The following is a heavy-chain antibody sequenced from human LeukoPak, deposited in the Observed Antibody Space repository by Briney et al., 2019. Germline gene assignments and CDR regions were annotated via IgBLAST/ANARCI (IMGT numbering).Heavy chain of an antibody. D-gene: IGHD2-15*01. Sequence: PSETLSLTCTVSGGSISSSSYYWGWIRQPPGKGLEWIGSIYYSGSTYQNPSLKSRVTISVDKSKNQFSLKLSSVTAADTAVYYCAGVVVAAPDGMDVWGQGTTVTVSS. CDR2: IYYSGST. J-gene: IGHJ6*02. V-gene: IGHV4-39*07. CDR1: GGSISSSSYY. CDR3: AGVVVAAPDGMDV.